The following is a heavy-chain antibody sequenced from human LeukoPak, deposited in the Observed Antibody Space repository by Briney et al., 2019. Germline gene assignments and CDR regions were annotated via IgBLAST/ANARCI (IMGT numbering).Heavy chain of an antibody. J-gene: IGHJ4*02. V-gene: IGHV4-34*01. Sequence: SETLSLTCAVYGGSFSGYYWSWIRQPPGKGLEWIGEINHSGSTNYNPSLKSRVTISVDTSKNQFSLKLSSVTAADTAVYYCARHLGDYVRGSYRYFPRSSGKYYFDYWGQGTLVTVSS. CDR3: ARHLGDYVRGSYRYFPRSSGKYYFDY. D-gene: IGHD3-16*02. CDR2: INHSGST. CDR1: GGSFSGYY.